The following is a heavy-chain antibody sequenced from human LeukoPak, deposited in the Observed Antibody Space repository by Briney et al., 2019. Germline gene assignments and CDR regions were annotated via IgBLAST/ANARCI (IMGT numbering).Heavy chain of an antibody. Sequence: VASVKVSCKASGYTFTGYYMHWVRQAPGQGLEWMGWINPNSGGTNYAQKFQGRVTMARDTSISTAYMELSRLRSDDTAVYYCARSYGDYVCLYVYWGQGTLVTVSS. CDR3: ARSYGDYVCLYVY. CDR1: GYTFTGYY. J-gene: IGHJ4*02. V-gene: IGHV1-2*02. CDR2: INPNSGGT. D-gene: IGHD4-17*01.